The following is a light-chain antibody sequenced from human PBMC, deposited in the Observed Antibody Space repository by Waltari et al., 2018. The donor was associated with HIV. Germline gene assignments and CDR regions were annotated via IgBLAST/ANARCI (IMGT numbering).Light chain of an antibody. V-gene: IGLV2-14*01. CDR2: EVS. Sequence: QSALTQPASVSGSPGQSITIPCTGTSSDIGGSNYVSWHQHHPGRAPKLIIFEVSNRPSGVSNRFSGSKSGNTASLIISGLLAEDDADYYCSSYTSGTTWVFGGGTKLTVL. CDR1: SSDIGGSNY. J-gene: IGLJ3*02. CDR3: SSYTSGTTWV.